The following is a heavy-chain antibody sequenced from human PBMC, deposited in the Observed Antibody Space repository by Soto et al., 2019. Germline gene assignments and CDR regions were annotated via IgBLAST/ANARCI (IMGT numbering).Heavy chain of an antibody. CDR3: VVVVGYYFDY. D-gene: IGHD2-15*01. V-gene: IGHV4-39*01. CDR1: GGSISSSNYY. J-gene: IGHJ4*02. CDR2: IYYSGST. Sequence: SETLSLTCTVSGGSISSSNYYWGWIRQPPGKGLERIGSIYYSGSTYYNPSLKSRVTISVDTSKNQFSLKLSSVTAADAAVYYCVVVVGYYFDYWGQGTLVTVSS.